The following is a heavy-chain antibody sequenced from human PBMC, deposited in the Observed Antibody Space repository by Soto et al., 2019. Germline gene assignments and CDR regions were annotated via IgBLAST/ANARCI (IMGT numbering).Heavy chain of an antibody. CDR3: ARDTPPSSSWYPLTYYYYYGMDV. Sequence: GGSLRLSCAASGFTFSSYGMHWVRQAPGKGLEWVAVISYDGSNKYYAESVKGRFTISRDNSKNTLYLQMNSLRAEDTAVYYCARDTPPSSSWYPLTYYYYYGMDVWGQGTTVTVSS. CDR1: GFTFSSYG. D-gene: IGHD6-13*01. V-gene: IGHV3-30*03. CDR2: ISYDGSNK. J-gene: IGHJ6*02.